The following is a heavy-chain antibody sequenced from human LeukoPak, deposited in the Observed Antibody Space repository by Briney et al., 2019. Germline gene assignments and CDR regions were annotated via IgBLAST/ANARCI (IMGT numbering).Heavy chain of an antibody. Sequence: PGGSLRLSCAASGFTFSSSWMSWVRQAPGKGLEWVANIKHDGTEKYYVDSVKGRFTISRDNANNSPYLQMNSLRAEDTAVYYCTRGGGNFDYWGQGILVTVSS. D-gene: IGHD4-23*01. CDR2: IKHDGTEK. V-gene: IGHV3-7*05. CDR3: TRGGGNFDY. J-gene: IGHJ4*02. CDR1: GFTFSSSW.